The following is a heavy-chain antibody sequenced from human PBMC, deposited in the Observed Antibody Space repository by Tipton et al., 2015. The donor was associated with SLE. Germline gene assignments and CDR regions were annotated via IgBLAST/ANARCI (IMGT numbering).Heavy chain of an antibody. D-gene: IGHD4-11*01. CDR1: GGSISSSSYY. J-gene: IGHJ4*02. CDR2: IYYSGST. V-gene: IGHV4-39*07. CDR3: ARGRDYSFDY. Sequence: TLSLTCTVSGGSISSSSYYWGWIRQPPGKGLEWIGSIYYSGSTNYNPSLKSRVTISVDTSKNQFSLKLSSVTAADTAVYYCARGRDYSFDYWGQGTLVTVSS.